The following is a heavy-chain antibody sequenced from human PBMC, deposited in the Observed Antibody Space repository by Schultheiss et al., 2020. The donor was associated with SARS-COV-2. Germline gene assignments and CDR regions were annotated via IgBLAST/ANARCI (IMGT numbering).Heavy chain of an antibody. V-gene: IGHV4-39*07. D-gene: IGHD3-10*01. CDR2: IYHSGST. Sequence: GSLRLSCTVSGGSISSGGYYWSWIRQPPGKGLEWIGEIYHSGSTNYNPSLKSRVTISVDTSKNQFSLKLSSVTAADTAVYYCAGHRITMVQGVITSWGQGTLVTVAS. CDR3: AGHRITMVQGVITS. J-gene: IGHJ4*02. CDR1: GGSISSGGYY.